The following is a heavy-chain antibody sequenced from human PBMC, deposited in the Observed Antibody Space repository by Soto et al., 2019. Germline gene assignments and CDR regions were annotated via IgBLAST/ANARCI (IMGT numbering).Heavy chain of an antibody. J-gene: IGHJ4*02. Sequence: QVQLQESGPGLVKPSETLSLTCTVSGVSISSYYWSWIRQPPGKGLEWIGYIYYSGSTNYNPSLKSRVILSVYTSKSQCSLKLLSVTAADTEVYYCARVIGDDYFDYWGQGTLVTVSS. D-gene: IGHD7-27*01. CDR1: GVSISSYY. CDR3: ARVIGDDYFDY. V-gene: IGHV4-59*01. CDR2: IYYSGST.